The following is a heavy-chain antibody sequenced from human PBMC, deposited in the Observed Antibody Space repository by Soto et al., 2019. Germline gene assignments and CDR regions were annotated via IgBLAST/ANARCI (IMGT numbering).Heavy chain of an antibody. CDR2: INHSGST. J-gene: IGHJ4*02. D-gene: IGHD1-7*01. Sequence: SETLSLTCTVSGGSISSGGYYWSWILQHPGKGLEWIGEINHSGSTNYNPSLKSRVTISVDTSKNQFSLKLSSVTAADTAVYYCARVRHGTPTQEIYYWGQGTLVTVS. CDR1: GGSISSGGYY. V-gene: IGHV4-31*03. CDR3: ARVRHGTPTQEIYY.